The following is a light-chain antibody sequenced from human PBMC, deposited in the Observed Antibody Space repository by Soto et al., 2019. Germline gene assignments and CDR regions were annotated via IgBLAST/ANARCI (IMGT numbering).Light chain of an antibody. J-gene: IGKJ1*01. CDR1: QDVDKW. V-gene: IGKV1-5*03. CDR2: KPS. CDR3: QQYSSYWT. Sequence: ILMTQSPSSLSASVGDTVTITCRASQDVDKWLALYKQKPGKDPKLLIWKPSNSIGRAPSRFSASGSGTPYSLTISGLQPEDVATYYSQQYSSYWTFGQGTMVEIK.